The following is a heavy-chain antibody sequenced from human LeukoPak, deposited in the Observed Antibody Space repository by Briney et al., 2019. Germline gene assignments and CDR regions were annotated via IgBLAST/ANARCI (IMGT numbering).Heavy chain of an antibody. Sequence: GGTLRLSCAASGFTFNDYAMHWVRQAPGKGLEWVSLISGDGGSTYYADSEKGRFTISKDNSKISLYLQMNSLGTEDTALYYCAKDSGSYLNDAFDIWGQRTMVTVSS. CDR2: ISGDGGST. CDR1: GFTFNDYA. CDR3: AKDSGSYLNDAFDI. D-gene: IGHD3-10*01. J-gene: IGHJ3*02. V-gene: IGHV3-43*02.